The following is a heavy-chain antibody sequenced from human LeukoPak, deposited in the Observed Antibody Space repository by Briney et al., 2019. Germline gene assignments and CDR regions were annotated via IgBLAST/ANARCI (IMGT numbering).Heavy chain of an antibody. CDR2: IYHSGSI. Sequence: SETLSLTCAVSGYSMRGGYYWGWIRQPPGKGLEWIGSIYHSGSIYYNPSLESRVTISVDTSRNQFSLKLNSVTAADTAVYHCARDTVTGNKNFDYWGQGTLVTVSS. D-gene: IGHD6-19*01. J-gene: IGHJ4*02. CDR1: GYSMRGGYY. V-gene: IGHV4-38-2*01. CDR3: ARDTVTGNKNFDY.